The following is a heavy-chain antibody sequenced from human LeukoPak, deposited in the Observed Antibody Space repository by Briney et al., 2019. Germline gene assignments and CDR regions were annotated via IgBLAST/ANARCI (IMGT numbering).Heavy chain of an antibody. J-gene: IGHJ4*02. Sequence: GGSLRLSCAASGFTFSDYYMSWIRQAPGKGLEWVSYISSSGSTIYYADSVKGRFTISRDNARNSLYLQMDSLRADDTAVYYCARDHSSSYYSYDFWGQGALVTVSS. V-gene: IGHV3-11*04. D-gene: IGHD6-13*01. CDR1: GFTFSDYY. CDR3: ARDHSSSYYSYDF. CDR2: ISSSGSTI.